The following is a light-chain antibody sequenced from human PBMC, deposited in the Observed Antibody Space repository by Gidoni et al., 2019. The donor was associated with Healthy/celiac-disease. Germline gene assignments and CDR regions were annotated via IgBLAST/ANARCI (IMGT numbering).Light chain of an antibody. CDR3: QHYNIWPPWT. J-gene: IGKJ1*01. CDR1: QSVSSN. V-gene: IGKV3-15*01. Sequence: EIVMTQSPATLSVSPGERATLSCRASQSVSSNLAWYQQKPGQAPRLLLYGASTRATGIPARFSGSGSGTEFTLTISSLQSEDFAVYYCQHYNIWPPWTFGQGTKVEIK. CDR2: GAS.